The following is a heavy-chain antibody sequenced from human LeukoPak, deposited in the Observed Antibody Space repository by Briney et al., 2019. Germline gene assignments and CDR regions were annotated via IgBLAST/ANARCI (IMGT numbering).Heavy chain of an antibody. Sequence: SETVSLTCTVSGGSISSYYWSWIRQSAGKGLEWIGRIYTSGSTNYNPSLKSRVTMSLDTSKNQLSLKLSSVTAADTAVYYCARTGTTPSYYMDVWGKGTTVTISS. V-gene: IGHV4-4*07. J-gene: IGHJ6*03. CDR1: GGSISSYY. CDR3: ARTGTTPSYYMDV. CDR2: IYTSGST. D-gene: IGHD1-1*01.